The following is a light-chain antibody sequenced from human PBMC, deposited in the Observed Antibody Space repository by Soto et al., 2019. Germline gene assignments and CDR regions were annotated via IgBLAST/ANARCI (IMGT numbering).Light chain of an antibody. CDR1: SSDVGAYNH. Sequence: QSALTQPASVSGSPGQSITISCTGTSSDVGAYNHVSWYQQHPGKAPKLMIYDVNMWPSGVSHRFSGSKSGYTASLTISGLQAEDEVDYYCSSYASSTSVLFGGGTKVTVL. CDR2: DVN. V-gene: IGLV2-14*03. CDR3: SSYASSTSVL. J-gene: IGLJ2*01.